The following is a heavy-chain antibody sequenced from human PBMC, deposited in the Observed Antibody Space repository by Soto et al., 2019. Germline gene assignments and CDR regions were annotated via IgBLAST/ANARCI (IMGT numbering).Heavy chain of an antibody. V-gene: IGHV4-4*02. D-gene: IGHD1-20*01. CDR2: IHLGGTT. Sequence: QVQLQESGPGLVKPSGTLSLTCAVSCDSITSSAWWSCVRQPPGKGLEWIGEIHLGGTTNYNPSLKSRVTISVDKSKNQCSLILNSVTAADTAIYYCARGDNWRLDLWGQGTLVTVSS. CDR3: ARGDNWRLDL. J-gene: IGHJ5*02. CDR1: CDSITSSAW.